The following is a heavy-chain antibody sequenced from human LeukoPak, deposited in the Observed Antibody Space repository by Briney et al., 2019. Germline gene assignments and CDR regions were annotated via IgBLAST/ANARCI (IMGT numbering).Heavy chain of an antibody. V-gene: IGHV4-31*03. D-gene: IGHD1-26*01. CDR2: IYYSGST. CDR3: ASTFSGSYYFDY. J-gene: IGHJ4*02. CDR1: GGSISSGGYY. Sequence: SQTLSLTCTVSGGSISSGGYYWSWIRQHPGKGLEWIGYIYYSGSTYYNPSLKSRVTISVDTSKNQFSLKLSSVTAADTAVYYCASTFSGSYYFDYWGQGTLVTVSS.